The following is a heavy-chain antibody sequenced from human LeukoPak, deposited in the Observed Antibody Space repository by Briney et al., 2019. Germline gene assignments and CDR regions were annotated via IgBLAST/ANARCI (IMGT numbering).Heavy chain of an antibody. J-gene: IGHJ4*02. CDR3: ARDLPGYSGYDYDY. D-gene: IGHD5-12*01. V-gene: IGHV3-33*01. CDR2: LWYDGSNK. Sequence: PGGSLRLSCAASGFTFSNYGMHWVRQAPGKGLEWVAALWYDGSNKNYVDSVKGRFTISRGNAKNSLYLQMNSLRAEDTAVYYCARDLPGYSGYDYDYWGQGTLVTVSS. CDR1: GFTFSNYG.